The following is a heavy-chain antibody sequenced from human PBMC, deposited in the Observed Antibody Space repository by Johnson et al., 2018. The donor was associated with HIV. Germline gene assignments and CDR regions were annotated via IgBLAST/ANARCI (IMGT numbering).Heavy chain of an antibody. CDR2: ISYAGSNK. D-gene: IGHD3-22*01. J-gene: IGHJ3*02. CDR3: AKEGGRITMIVVEPDAFDI. CDR1: GFTFSDYY. Sequence: QVQLVESGGGLVKPGGSLRLSCAASGFTFSDYYMSWIRQAPGKGLEWVAVISYAGSNKYSADSVQGRFTISRDKSKNTLYLQMNSLRAEDTAVYYCAKEGGRITMIVVEPDAFDIWGQGTMVTVSS. V-gene: IGHV3-30*18.